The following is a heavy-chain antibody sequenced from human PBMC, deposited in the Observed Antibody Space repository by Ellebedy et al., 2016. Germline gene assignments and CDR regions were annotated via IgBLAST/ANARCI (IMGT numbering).Heavy chain of an antibody. CDR1: GFTFDDYA. V-gene: IGHV3-43D*03. J-gene: IGHJ3*02. CDR2: ISWDGGST. D-gene: IGHD4-17*01. CDR3: TTYGWLHDAFDI. Sequence: GESLKISXAASGFTFDDYAMHWVRQAPGKGLEWVSLISWDGGSTYYADSVKGRFTISRDNSKNSLYLQMNSLRAEDTALYYCTTYGWLHDAFDIWGQGTMVTVSS.